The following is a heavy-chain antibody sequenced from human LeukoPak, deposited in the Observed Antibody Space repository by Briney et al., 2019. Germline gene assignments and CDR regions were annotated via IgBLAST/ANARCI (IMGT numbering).Heavy chain of an antibody. D-gene: IGHD6-19*01. Sequence: GSLRLSCAASGFTFSSYAMSWVRQAPGKGLEWSGEINHSGSTNYNPSLKSRVTISVDTSKNQFSLKLRSVTAADTAVYYCARGPGIAVAGTRTDALDIWGQGTMVTVSS. J-gene: IGHJ3*02. CDR1: GFTFSSYA. CDR2: INHSGST. V-gene: IGHV4-34*01. CDR3: ARGPGIAVAGTRTDALDI.